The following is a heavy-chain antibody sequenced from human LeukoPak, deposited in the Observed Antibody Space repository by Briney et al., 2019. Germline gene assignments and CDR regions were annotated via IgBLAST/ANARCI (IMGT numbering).Heavy chain of an antibody. D-gene: IGHD3-10*01. CDR2: ITSSGSNT. CDR1: GFTFSTYA. J-gene: IGHJ4*02. Sequence: GGSLRLSCAASGFTFSTYAMSWVRQAPGKGLEWVSLITSSGSNTYYADSVKGRFTISRDNSKNTLYLQMNSLRAEDTAVYYCAKDKRLYYYGSGSSNYFDYWGQGTLVTVSS. CDR3: AKDKRLYYYGSGSSNYFDY. V-gene: IGHV3-23*01.